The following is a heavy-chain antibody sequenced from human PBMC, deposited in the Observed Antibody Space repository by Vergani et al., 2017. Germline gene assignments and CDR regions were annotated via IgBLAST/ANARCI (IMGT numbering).Heavy chain of an antibody. Sequence: EVQLVESGGGVVRPGGSLRLSCAASGFTFDDYGMSWVRQAPGKGLEWVSGINWNGGSTYYADSVKGRFTISRDNSKNTLYLQMNSLRAEDTAVYYCAIAAAAGYYYYGMDVWGQGTTVTVSS. J-gene: IGHJ6*02. V-gene: IGHV3-20*04. CDR3: AIAAAAGYYYYGMDV. D-gene: IGHD6-13*01. CDR2: INWNGGST. CDR1: GFTFDDYG.